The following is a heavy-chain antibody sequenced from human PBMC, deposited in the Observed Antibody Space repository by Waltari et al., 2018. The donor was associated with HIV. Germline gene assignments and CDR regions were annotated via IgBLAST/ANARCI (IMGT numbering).Heavy chain of an antibody. CDR3: ARMYYYDSSGLDAFDI. Sequence: EVQLVESGGGLVKPGGSLRLSCAASGLTFRSYSMHWVRQAPGKGLEWVSSISSSSSYIYYAYSVKGRFTISRDNAKNSLYLQMNSLRAEDTAVYYCARMYYYDSSGLDAFDIWGQGTMVTVSS. J-gene: IGHJ3*02. D-gene: IGHD3-22*01. CDR1: GLTFRSYS. CDR2: ISSSSSYI. V-gene: IGHV3-21*01.